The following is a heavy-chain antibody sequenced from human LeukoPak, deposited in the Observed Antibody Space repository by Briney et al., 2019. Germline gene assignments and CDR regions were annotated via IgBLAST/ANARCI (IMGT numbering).Heavy chain of an antibody. CDR2: IKPDGSEK. D-gene: IGHD6-19*01. CDR3: ARVSSGWLGVFDY. Sequence: GGSLRLSCAASGFTFSSYWMSWVRQAPGKGLEWVANIKPDGSEKYYVDSVKGRFTISGDNAKNSLCLQMNSLRAEDTAVYYCARVSSGWLGVFDYWGQGTLVTVSS. V-gene: IGHV3-7*04. CDR1: GFTFSSYW. J-gene: IGHJ4*02.